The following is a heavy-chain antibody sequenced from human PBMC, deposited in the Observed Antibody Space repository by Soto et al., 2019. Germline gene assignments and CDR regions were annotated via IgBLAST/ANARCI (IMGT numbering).Heavy chain of an antibody. CDR2: VGYGGIT. J-gene: IGHJ4*02. D-gene: IGHD3-16*01. CDR1: GASIISGRHS. CDR3: ARQEDYYEPDY. Sequence: SETLSLTCTVSGASIISGRHSWGWIRQPPGKGLDWIGTVGYGGITYYNPSLRSRISISLDTSKNHLSLRLTSVTAADTAVYYCARQEDYYEPDYWGQGNMVTVSS. V-gene: IGHV4-39*02.